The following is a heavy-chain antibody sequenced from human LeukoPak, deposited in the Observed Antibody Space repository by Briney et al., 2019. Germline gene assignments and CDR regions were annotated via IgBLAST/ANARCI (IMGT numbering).Heavy chain of an antibody. Sequence: SETLSLTCTVSGGSISSYYWSWIRQPPRKGLEWIGYIYYSGSTNYNPSLKSRVTISVDTSKNQFSLKLSSVTAADTAVYYCARQDDFWSGLHYYYYGMDVWGQGTTVTVSS. CDR2: IYYSGST. J-gene: IGHJ6*02. CDR1: GGSISSYY. CDR3: ARQDDFWSGLHYYYYGMDV. V-gene: IGHV4-59*08. D-gene: IGHD3-3*01.